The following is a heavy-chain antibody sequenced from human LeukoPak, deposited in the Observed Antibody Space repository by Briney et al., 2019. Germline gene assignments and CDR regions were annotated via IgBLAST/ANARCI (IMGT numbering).Heavy chain of an antibody. CDR2: ISGRSSAI. CDR1: GFTFSSYS. D-gene: IGHD3-10*02. Sequence: GGALRLSCAASGFTFSSYSMSWGREALGGGGGWGSYISGRSSAIYYAESVKGGFTISRDNAKSSRCLRMSRLRAEETGVYYCARDPVPEGPFDYRGQGTLVTASS. V-gene: IGHV3-48*01. J-gene: IGHJ4*02. CDR3: ARDPVPEGPFDY.